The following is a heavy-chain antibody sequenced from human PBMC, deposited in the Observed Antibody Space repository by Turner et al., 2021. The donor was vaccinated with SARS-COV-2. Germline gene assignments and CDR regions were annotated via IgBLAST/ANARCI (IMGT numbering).Heavy chain of an antibody. J-gene: IGHJ6*02. CDR2: IYYSGST. CDR3: ARLPVGYYGSGSYYHYGMDV. V-gene: IGHV4-39*01. D-gene: IGHD3-10*01. Sequence: QLQLQESGPGLVKPSETLSLTCTVPGGSLSRSSYYWGWIRQPPGKGLEWIGSIYYSGSTYDNPSLKSRVTISVDTSKNQCSLKLSSVTAADTAVYYCARLPVGYYGSGSYYHYGMDVWGQGTTVTVSS. CDR1: GGSLSRSSYY.